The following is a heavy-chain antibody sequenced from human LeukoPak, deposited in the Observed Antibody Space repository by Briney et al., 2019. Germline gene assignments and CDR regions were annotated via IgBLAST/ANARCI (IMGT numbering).Heavy chain of an antibody. CDR3: ARDRLGMGY. D-gene: IGHD7-27*01. CDR1: GDSVSSNSAA. J-gene: IGHJ4*02. V-gene: IGHV6-1*01. Sequence: SQTLSLTCAISGDSVSSNSAAWNWIRQSPSRGFEWLGRTYYRSTWLNDYAPSVRGRITVSPDTSKNQFPLQLNSVTPKDTAVYYCARDRLGMGYWGQGTPVTVSS. CDR2: TYYRSTWLN.